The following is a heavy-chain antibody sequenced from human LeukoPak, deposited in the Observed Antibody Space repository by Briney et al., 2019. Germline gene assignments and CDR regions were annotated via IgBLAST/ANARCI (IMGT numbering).Heavy chain of an antibody. CDR1: GYTFTSYD. J-gene: IGHJ6*03. D-gene: IGHD5-12*01. CDR2: MNPNSGNT. V-gene: IGHV1-8*01. CDR3: ARGGGYDLVYYCMDV. Sequence: ASVKISCKASGYTFTSYDINLVRQATGQGLEWMGWMNPNSGNTGYAQKFQGRVTMTRNTSISTAYMELSSLRSEDTAVYYCARGGGYDLVYYCMDVWGKGTTVTVSS.